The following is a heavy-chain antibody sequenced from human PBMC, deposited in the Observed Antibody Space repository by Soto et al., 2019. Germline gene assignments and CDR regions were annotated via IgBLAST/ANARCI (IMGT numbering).Heavy chain of an antibody. CDR1: GFTFSSYA. J-gene: IGHJ4*02. Sequence: GSLRLSCAASGFTFSSYAMSWVRQAPGKGLEWVSAISGSGGSTYYADSVKGRFTISRDNSKNTLYLQMNSLRAEDTAVYYCANRYCSGGSCYIYYFDYWGQGTLVTVSS. CDR3: ANRYCSGGSCYIYYFDY. D-gene: IGHD2-15*01. V-gene: IGHV3-23*01. CDR2: ISGSGGST.